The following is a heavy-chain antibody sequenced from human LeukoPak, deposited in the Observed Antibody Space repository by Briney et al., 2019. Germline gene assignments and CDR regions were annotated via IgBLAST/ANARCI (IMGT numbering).Heavy chain of an antibody. CDR3: ARDGSGSYYETAFDY. CDR1: GYTFTGYY. CDR2: ISAYNGNT. Sequence: ASVKVSCKASGYTFTGYYMHWVRQAPGQGLEWMGWISAYNGNTNYAQKLQGRVTMTTDTSTSTAYMELRSLRSDDTAVYYCARDGSGSYYETAFDYWGQGTLVTVSS. J-gene: IGHJ4*02. V-gene: IGHV1-18*04. D-gene: IGHD3-10*01.